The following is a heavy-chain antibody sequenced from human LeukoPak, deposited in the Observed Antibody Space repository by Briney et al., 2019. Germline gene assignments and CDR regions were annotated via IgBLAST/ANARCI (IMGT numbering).Heavy chain of an antibody. Sequence: GGSLRLSCAASGFNFISYSVNWVRQAPGKGLEWVSSISSTSSYIYYADSVKGRFTISRDNAKNSLDLQMNSLRAEDTAVYYCSRTDNYDAGDYWGQGALVTVSS. D-gene: IGHD4/OR15-4a*01. CDR2: ISSTSSYI. CDR3: SRTDNYDAGDY. V-gene: IGHV3-21*06. J-gene: IGHJ4*02. CDR1: GFNFISYS.